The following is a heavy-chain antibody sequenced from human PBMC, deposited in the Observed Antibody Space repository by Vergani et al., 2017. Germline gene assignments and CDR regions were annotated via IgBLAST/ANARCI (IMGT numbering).Heavy chain of an antibody. D-gene: IGHD3-10*01. Sequence: QVQLQESGPGLVKPSQTLSLTCSVSGDSISRGSYYWTWIRQPAGKRLEWLGHISTRGRTNYNPSLESRVTVSADTYGNQFSLRLNSVTAADTAVYYCARESGVFYYGSGSYYSNWFDPWGQGTLVTVSS. CDR3: ARESGVFYYGSGSYYSNWFDP. CDR2: ISTRGRT. CDR1: GDSISRGSYY. J-gene: IGHJ5*02. V-gene: IGHV4-61*02.